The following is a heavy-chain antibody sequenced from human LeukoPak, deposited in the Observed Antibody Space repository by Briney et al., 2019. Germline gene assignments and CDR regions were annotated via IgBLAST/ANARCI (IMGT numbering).Heavy chain of an antibody. J-gene: IGHJ4*02. CDR3: ARDSAFWAFDY. CDR1: GHTFTSYG. CDR2: ISAYNGNT. Sequence: ASVKVSCKASGHTFTSYGISWVRQAPGQGLEWMGWISAYNGNTNHTQKLQGRVTMTTDTSTSTAYMELRSLRSDDTAVYYCARDSAFWAFDYWGQGTLVTVSS. D-gene: IGHD3-3*01. V-gene: IGHV1-18*01.